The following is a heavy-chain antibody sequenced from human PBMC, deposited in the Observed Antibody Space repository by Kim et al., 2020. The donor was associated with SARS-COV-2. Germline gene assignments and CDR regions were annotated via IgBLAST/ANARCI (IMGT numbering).Heavy chain of an antibody. V-gene: IGHV1-3*01. D-gene: IGHD6-13*01. CDR1: GYTFTSYA. J-gene: IGHJ2*01. CDR2: INAGNGNT. Sequence: ASVKVSCKASGYTFTSYAMHWVRQAPGQRLEWMGWINAGNGNTKYSQKFQGRVTITRDTSASTAYMELSSLRSEDTAVYYCARDGLRIAAAGWYWYFDLWGRGTLVTVSS. CDR3: ARDGLRIAAAGWYWYFDL.